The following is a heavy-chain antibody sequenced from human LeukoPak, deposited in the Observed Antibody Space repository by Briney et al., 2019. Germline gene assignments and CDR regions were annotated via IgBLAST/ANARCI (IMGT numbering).Heavy chain of an antibody. Sequence: GGSLRLSCSASGFTFNNYAMSWVRQAPGKRLEWVSSISDGGISTYYADSVRGRFSISRDNSKNTLSLQMNSLSAEDTAVYYCARSDVLDAFDIWGQGTMVTVSS. J-gene: IGHJ3*02. CDR3: ARSDVLDAFDI. D-gene: IGHD3-10*01. V-gene: IGHV3-23*01. CDR2: ISDGGIST. CDR1: GFTFNNYA.